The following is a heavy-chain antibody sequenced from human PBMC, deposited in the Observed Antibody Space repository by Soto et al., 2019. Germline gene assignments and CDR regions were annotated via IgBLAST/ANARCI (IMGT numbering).Heavy chain of an antibody. D-gene: IGHD5-12*01. J-gene: IGHJ4*02. CDR2: IYYSGST. CDR3: ARESLSGYAYYFDY. V-gene: IGHV4-31*03. Sequence: SETLSLTCTVSGGSISSGGYYWSWIRQHPGKGLEWIGYIYYSGSTYYNPSLKSRVTISVDTSKNQFSLKLSSVTAADTAVYYYARESLSGYAYYFDYWGQGPLVTVSS. CDR1: GGSISSGGYY.